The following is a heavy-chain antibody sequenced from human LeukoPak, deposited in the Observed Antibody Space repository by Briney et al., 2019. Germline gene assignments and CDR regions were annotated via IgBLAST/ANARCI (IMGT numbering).Heavy chain of an antibody. J-gene: IGHJ3*02. CDR2: ISAYNGNT. CDR1: GYTFTSYD. CDR3: ARAPGPYYYDSSGQTPEAFDI. Sequence: ASVKVSCKASGYTFTSYDISWVRQAPGQGLEWMGWISAYNGNTNYAQKLQGRVTLTTDTSTSTAYMDLRSLRSDDTAVYYCARAPGPYYYDSSGQTPEAFDIWGQGTMVTVSS. V-gene: IGHV1-18*01. D-gene: IGHD3-22*01.